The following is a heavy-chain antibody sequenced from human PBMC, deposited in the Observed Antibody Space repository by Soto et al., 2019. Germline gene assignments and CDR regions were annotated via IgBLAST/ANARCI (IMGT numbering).Heavy chain of an antibody. CDR1: GFTFGDYA. CDR2: IRSKAYGGTT. J-gene: IGHJ6*02. CDR3: TRDQSSAYYYGMDV. V-gene: IGHV3-49*04. Sequence: SLRLSCTASGFTFGDYAMSWVRQAPGKGLEWVGFIRSKAYGGTTEYAASVKGRFTISRDDSKSIAYLQMNSLKTEDTAVYYCTRDQSSAYYYGMDVWGQGTTVTV.